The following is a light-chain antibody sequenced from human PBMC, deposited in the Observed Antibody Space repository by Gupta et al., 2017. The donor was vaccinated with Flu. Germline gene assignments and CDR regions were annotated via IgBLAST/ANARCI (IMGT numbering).Light chain of an antibody. V-gene: IGLV1-40*01. CDR2: GNS. CDR1: SSNIGAGFD. CDR3: QSYDSGLSRDVV. J-gene: IGLJ2*01. Sequence: QSVLTQPPSVSGAPGQRVTISCIGDSSNIGAGFDVHWYQHLPGTAPKLLIYGNSNRPSGVPDRISCSKSGTSASLAIAGLQAEDEADYYCQSYDSGLSRDVVFGGGTKLTVL.